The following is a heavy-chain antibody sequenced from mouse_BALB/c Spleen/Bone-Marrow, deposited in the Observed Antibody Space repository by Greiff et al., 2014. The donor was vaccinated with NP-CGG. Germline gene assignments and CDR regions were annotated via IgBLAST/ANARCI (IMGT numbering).Heavy chain of an antibody. D-gene: IGHD1-2*01. Sequence: EVQLQQSGAELVKPGASVKLSCTASGFNIKDTYMHWVKQRPEQGLEWIGRIDPANGNTKYDPKFQGKATITADTSSNTAYLQLSSLTSEVTAVYYCARYYYGYYFDYWGQGTTLTVSS. CDR1: GFNIKDTY. CDR3: ARYYYGYYFDY. CDR2: IDPANGNT. V-gene: IGHV14-3*02. J-gene: IGHJ2*01.